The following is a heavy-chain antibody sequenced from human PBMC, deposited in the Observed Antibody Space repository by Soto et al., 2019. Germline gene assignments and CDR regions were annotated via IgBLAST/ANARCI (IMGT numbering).Heavy chain of an antibody. CDR2: MNPGSGDT. CDR3: ARMASFGSLNWFDP. D-gene: IGHD5-18*01. Sequence: ASVKVSCKASGYTVTNNYVTWVRQATGQGLEWMGWMNPGSGDTGYAQKFQGRVTMTRNISIATAYMELSSLRSEDTAIYYCARMASFGSLNWFDPWGQGTLVTVSS. V-gene: IGHV1-8*01. J-gene: IGHJ5*02. CDR1: GYTVTNNY.